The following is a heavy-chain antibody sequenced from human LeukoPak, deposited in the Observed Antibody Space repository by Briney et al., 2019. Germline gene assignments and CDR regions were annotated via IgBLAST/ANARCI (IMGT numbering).Heavy chain of an antibody. D-gene: IGHD2-8*02. J-gene: IGHJ4*02. Sequence: PGGSLRLSCAPSGFTFRNYAMHWVRQAPGKGLEWVAVISYAGSNEHYADSVKGRFTISRDNAKNSLYLQMNSLRAEDTAIYYCATYRQVLLPFESWGQGTLVTVSS. CDR1: GFTFRNYA. CDR2: ISYAGSNE. CDR3: ATYRQVLLPFES. V-gene: IGHV3-30*04.